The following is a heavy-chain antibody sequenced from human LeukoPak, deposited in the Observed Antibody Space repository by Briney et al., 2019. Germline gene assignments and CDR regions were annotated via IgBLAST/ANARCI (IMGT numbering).Heavy chain of an antibody. CDR3: AKSGDGYNYNFDY. D-gene: IGHD5-24*01. J-gene: IGHJ4*02. Sequence: GRTLRLSCAASGFTFSNYGMHWVRQAPGKGLEWVAVISYDGSNKYYADSVKGRFTISRDNSKNTLYLQMNSLRAEDTAVYYCAKSGDGYNYNFDYWGQGTLVTVSS. V-gene: IGHV3-30*18. CDR1: GFTFSNYG. CDR2: ISYDGSNK.